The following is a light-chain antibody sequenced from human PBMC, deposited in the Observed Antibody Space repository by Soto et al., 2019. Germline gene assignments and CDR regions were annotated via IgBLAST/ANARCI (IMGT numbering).Light chain of an antibody. J-gene: IGLJ1*01. CDR3: CSYARSDSYV. CDR1: SSDVGSYNL. CDR2: EGS. V-gene: IGLV2-23*01. Sequence: QSALTQPASVSGSPGQSITISCTGTSSDVGSYNLVSWYQQYPGKAPKLMIYEGSKRPSGVSNRFSGSKSGNTASLTISGLQAEDEADYYCCSYARSDSYVFGTGTKVTVL.